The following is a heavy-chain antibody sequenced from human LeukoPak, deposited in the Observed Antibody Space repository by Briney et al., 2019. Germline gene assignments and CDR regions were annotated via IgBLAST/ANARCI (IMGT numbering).Heavy chain of an antibody. D-gene: IGHD2-8*01. J-gene: IGHJ4*02. CDR1: GGSISSSSYY. CDR3: ARQGCTNGVCYAADY. V-gene: IGHV4-39*01. Sequence: SETLSLTCTVSGGSISSSSYYWGWIRQPPGKGLEWIGSIYYSGSTYYNPSLKSRVTISVDTSKNQFSLKLSSVTAADTAVYYCARQGCTNGVCYAADYWGQGTLVTVSS. CDR2: IYYSGST.